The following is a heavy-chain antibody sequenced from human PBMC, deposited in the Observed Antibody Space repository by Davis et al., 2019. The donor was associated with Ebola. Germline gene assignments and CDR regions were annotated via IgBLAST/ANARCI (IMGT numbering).Heavy chain of an antibody. CDR3: ARVGPYSGYATQESRDAFDI. J-gene: IGHJ3*02. Sequence: PSETLSLTCTVSGGSISSYYWSWIRQPAGKGLEWIGRIYTSGSTNYNPSLKSRVTMSVDTSKNQFSLKLSSVTAADTAVYYCARVGPYSGYATQESRDAFDIWGQGTMVTVSS. CDR1: GGSISSYY. V-gene: IGHV4-4*07. D-gene: IGHD5-12*01. CDR2: IYTSGST.